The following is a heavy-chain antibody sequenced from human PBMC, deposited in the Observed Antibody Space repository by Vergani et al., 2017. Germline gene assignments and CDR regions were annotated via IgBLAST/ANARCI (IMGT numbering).Heavy chain of an antibody. Sequence: VQLVESGGGLVQPGGSLRLSCAASGFTFSSYWMSWVRQAPGKGLEWVAVISYDGSNKYYADSVKGRFTISRDNSKNTLYLQMNSLRAEDTAVYYCAREGVTTAFDYWGQGTLVTVSS. CDR3: AREGVTTAFDY. CDR2: ISYDGSNK. CDR1: GFTFSSYW. V-gene: IGHV3-30-3*01. D-gene: IGHD4-17*01. J-gene: IGHJ4*02.